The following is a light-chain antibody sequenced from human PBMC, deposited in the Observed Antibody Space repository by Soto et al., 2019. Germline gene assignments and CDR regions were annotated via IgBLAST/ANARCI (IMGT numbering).Light chain of an antibody. CDR1: QSVRSN. CDR2: AAS. Sequence: EIVLTQSPATLSVSPGESATLSCRPSQSVRSNLAWYQQRPGQAPRLLIYAASTRATGVPARFSGSGSGTEFTLTISSLKSEDFAVYYCQQFNSWPRTFGQGTKVEIE. J-gene: IGKJ1*01. V-gene: IGKV3-15*01. CDR3: QQFNSWPRT.